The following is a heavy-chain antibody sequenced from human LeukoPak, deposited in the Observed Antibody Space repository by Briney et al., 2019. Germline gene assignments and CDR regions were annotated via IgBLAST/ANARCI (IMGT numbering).Heavy chain of an antibody. J-gene: IGHJ4*02. V-gene: IGHV4-34*01. CDR2: INHSGST. CDR3: VRIERYSSSSDY. D-gene: IGHD6-6*01. CDR1: GGSFSGYY. Sequence: SETLSLTCAVYGGSFSGYYWSWIRQPPGKGLEWIGEINHSGSTNYNPSLKSRVTISVDTSKNQFSLKLSSVTAADTAVYYCVRIERYSSSSDYWGQGTLVTVSS.